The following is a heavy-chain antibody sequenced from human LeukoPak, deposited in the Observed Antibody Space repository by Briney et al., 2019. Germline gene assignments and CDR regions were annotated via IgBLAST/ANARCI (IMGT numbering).Heavy chain of an antibody. CDR3: AKDQYQLPRGWFDP. CDR1: GFTSSSYA. J-gene: IGHJ5*02. Sequence: PGGSLRLSCAASGFTSSSYAMSWVRQAPGKGLEWVSAISGSGGSTYYADSVKGRFTISRDNSKNTLYLQMNSLRDEDTAVYYCAKDQYQLPRGWFDPRGQGTLVTVSS. CDR2: ISGSGGST. D-gene: IGHD2-2*01. V-gene: IGHV3-23*01.